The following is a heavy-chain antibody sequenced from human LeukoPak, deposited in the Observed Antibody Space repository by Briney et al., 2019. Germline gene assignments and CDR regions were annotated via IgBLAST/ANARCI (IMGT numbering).Heavy chain of an antibody. CDR2: INAGYSNT. D-gene: IGHD3-10*01. Sequence: ASVKISCKASGYTFTNYAIHWVRQAPGQRLEWMGWINAGYSNTKYSQKFQGRVTITMGTSASTAYMELSSLRSEDTAVYYCARDMGGSGSYSHWGQGTLITVSS. CDR3: ARDMGGSGSYSH. CDR1: GYTFTNYA. V-gene: IGHV1-3*01. J-gene: IGHJ4*02.